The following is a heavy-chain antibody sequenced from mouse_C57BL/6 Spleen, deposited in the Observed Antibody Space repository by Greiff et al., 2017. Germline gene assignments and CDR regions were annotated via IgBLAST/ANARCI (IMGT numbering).Heavy chain of an antibody. J-gene: IGHJ3*01. D-gene: IGHD1-1*01. CDR3: ACPFITTAPWFAY. CDR1: GYTFTSYG. V-gene: IGHV1-81*01. Sequence: QVQLQQPGAELARPGASVKLSCKASGYTFTSYGISWVKQRTGPCLEWIGEIYPRSGNTSSNEKFKGQATLTADKSSSTAYMELRSLTSEDSAVYFCACPFITTAPWFAYWCQGTLVSGSA. CDR2: IYPRSGNT.